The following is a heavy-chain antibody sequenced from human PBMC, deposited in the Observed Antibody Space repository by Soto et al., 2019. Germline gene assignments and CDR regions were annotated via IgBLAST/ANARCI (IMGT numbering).Heavy chain of an antibody. J-gene: IGHJ5*02. CDR2: IIPIFGTA. Sequence: QVQLVQSGAEVTKPGSSVKVSCKASGGAFSSYAISWVRQATGQGVEWMGGIIPIFGTANYAQKFQGRVTITADESTSTAYMELSSLRSEDTAVYYCARLIAVAGTICFDPWGQGTLVTVSS. CDR3: ARLIAVAGTICFDP. D-gene: IGHD6-19*01. V-gene: IGHV1-69*01. CDR1: GGAFSSYA.